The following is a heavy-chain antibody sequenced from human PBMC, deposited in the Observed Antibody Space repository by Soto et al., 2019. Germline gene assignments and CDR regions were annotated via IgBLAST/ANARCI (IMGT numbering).Heavy chain of an antibody. CDR1: GFTFSSYG. Sequence: WGSLRLSCAASGFTFSSYGMHWVRQAPGKGLEWVAAISYDGSNKYYADSVKGRFTISRDNSKNTLYLQMNSLRAEDTAVYYCAKAARDYYYYGMDVWGQGTTVTVSS. V-gene: IGHV3-30*18. D-gene: IGHD2-15*01. J-gene: IGHJ6*02. CDR3: AKAARDYYYYGMDV. CDR2: ISYDGSNK.